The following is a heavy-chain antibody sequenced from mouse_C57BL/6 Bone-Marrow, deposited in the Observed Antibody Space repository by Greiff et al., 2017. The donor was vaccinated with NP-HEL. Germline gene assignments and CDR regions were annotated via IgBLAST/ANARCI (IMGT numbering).Heavy chain of an antibody. J-gene: IGHJ4*01. CDR2: FYPGSGSI. CDR3: ARHEDGYCYRGAMDY. D-gene: IGHD1-2*01. V-gene: IGHV1-62-2*01. CDR1: GYTFTEYT. Sequence: QVQLKESGAELVKPGASVKLSCKASGYTFTEYTIHWVKQRSGQGLEWIGWFYPGSGSIKYNEKFKDKATLTADKSSSTVYRELSRLTSEDSAVYFCARHEDGYCYRGAMDYWGQGTSVTVSS.